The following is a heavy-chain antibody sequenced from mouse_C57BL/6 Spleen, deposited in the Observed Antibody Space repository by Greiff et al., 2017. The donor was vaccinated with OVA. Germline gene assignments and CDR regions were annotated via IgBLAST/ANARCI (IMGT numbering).Heavy chain of an antibody. CDR3: ARYMVTTDFDV. D-gene: IGHD2-2*01. J-gene: IGHJ1*03. Sequence: QVHVKQSGPELVKPGASVKISCKASGYAFSSSWMNWVKQRPGKGLEWIGRIYPGDGDTNYNGKFKGKATLTADKSSSTAYMQLSSLTSEDSAVYFCARYMVTTDFDVWGTGTTVTVSS. CDR1: GYAFSSSW. V-gene: IGHV1-82*01. CDR2: IYPGDGDT.